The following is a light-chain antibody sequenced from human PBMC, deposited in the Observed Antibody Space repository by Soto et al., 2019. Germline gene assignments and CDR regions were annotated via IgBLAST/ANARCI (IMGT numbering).Light chain of an antibody. V-gene: IGLV1-44*01. J-gene: IGLJ1*01. CDR1: SIDIGSNT. Sequence: QYVLTQPPSASGTPGQRVTISCSGSSIDIGSNTVNWYQQLPGTAPKLLIYNNNQRPSGVPDRFSGSKSGTSASLAISGLQSEDEADYYCAAWDDSLNGLVFGTGTKLTAL. CDR3: AAWDDSLNGLV. CDR2: NNN.